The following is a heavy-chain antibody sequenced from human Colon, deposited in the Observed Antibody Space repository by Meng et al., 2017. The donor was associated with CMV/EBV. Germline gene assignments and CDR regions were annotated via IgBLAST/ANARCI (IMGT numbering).Heavy chain of an antibody. Sequence: GESLKISCEASGYDFTTYWIGWVRQMPGKGLEWMGIIYPGDSDVRYSPSFQGQVTISADRSITTAYLQWISLKASDSAIYYCARGRAALLPFYYGVNVWGQGTTVTVSS. V-gene: IGHV5-51*01. CDR1: GYDFTTYW. J-gene: IGHJ6*02. CDR2: IYPGDSDV. D-gene: IGHD6-25*01. CDR3: ARGRAALLPFYYGVNV.